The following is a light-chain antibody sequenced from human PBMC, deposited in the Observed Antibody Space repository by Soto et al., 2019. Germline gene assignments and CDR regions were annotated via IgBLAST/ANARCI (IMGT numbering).Light chain of an antibody. J-gene: IGLJ2*01. CDR2: EVS. CDR3: SSYTSSSTLDV. CDR1: SSDIGTYSY. Sequence: QSVLTQPASVSGSPGQSITISCTGTSSDIGTYSYVSWYQQHPGKAPKLMIYEVSNRPSGVSNRFSGSKSGNTASLTISGPQAEDEADYYCSSYTSSSTLDVFGGGTKLTVL. V-gene: IGLV2-14*01.